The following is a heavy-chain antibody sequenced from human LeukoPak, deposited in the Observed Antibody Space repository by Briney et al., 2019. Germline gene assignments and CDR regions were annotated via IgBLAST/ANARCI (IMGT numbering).Heavy chain of an antibody. CDR2: IRYNGNNQ. Sequence: GGSLRLSCAASGFTFNNYGMHWVRQAPGKGLEWVAFIRYNGNNQYYADSVKGRFTISRDNSKNTLYLQMNSPRAEDTARYYCAKDGNWARFENWGQGTLVTVSS. V-gene: IGHV3-30*02. D-gene: IGHD7-27*01. CDR1: GFTFNNYG. J-gene: IGHJ4*02. CDR3: AKDGNWARFEN.